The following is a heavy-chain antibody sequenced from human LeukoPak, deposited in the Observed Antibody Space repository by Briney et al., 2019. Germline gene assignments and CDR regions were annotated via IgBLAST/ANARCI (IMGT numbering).Heavy chain of an antibody. Sequence: ASVKVSCKASGGTFSSYAISWVRQAPGQGLEWMGWISAYNGNTNYAQKLQGRVTMTTDTSTSTAYMELRSLRSDDTAVYYCARTKYYYDSSGYYYWGQGTLVTVSS. CDR3: ARTKYYYDSSGYYY. J-gene: IGHJ4*02. D-gene: IGHD3-22*01. CDR1: GGTFSSYA. CDR2: ISAYNGNT. V-gene: IGHV1-18*01.